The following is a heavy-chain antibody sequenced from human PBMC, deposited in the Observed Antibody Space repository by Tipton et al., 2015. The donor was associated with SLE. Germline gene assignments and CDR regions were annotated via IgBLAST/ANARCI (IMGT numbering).Heavy chain of an antibody. Sequence: QLVQSGAEVKKPGASVKVSCKASGYTFTGYFIHWVRQAPGQGLEWMGWINAKSGGTYYAQKFQGRVTMTRDTSINTAYMEVRSLRSDDSAVYYCARHIDYYYFDVWGQGSLVSVSS. CDR2: INAKSGGT. D-gene: IGHD3-16*01. V-gene: IGHV1-2*02. J-gene: IGHJ4*02. CDR1: GYTFTGYF. CDR3: ARHIDYYYFDV.